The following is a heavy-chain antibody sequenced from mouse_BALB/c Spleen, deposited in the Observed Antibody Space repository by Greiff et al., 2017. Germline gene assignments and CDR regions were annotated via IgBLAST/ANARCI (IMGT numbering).Heavy chain of an antibody. D-gene: IGHD2-1*01. CDR1: GYTFTSYV. V-gene: IGHV1-14*01. J-gene: IGHJ2*01. Sequence: EVQRVESGPELVKPGASVKMSCKASGYTFTSYVMHWVKQKPGQGLEWIGYINPYNDGTKYNEKFKGKATLTSDKSSSTAYMELSSLTSEDSAVYYCARGEVYGNYVFDYWGQGTTLTVSS. CDR2: INPYNDGT. CDR3: ARGEVYGNYVFDY.